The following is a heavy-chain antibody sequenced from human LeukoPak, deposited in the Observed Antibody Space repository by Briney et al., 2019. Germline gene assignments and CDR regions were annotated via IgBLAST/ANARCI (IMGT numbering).Heavy chain of an antibody. V-gene: IGHV5-51*01. Sequence: GESLKISCKGSGYSFSSYWIGWVRQMPGKGLDWMGIIYPGDSDARYSPSFQGQVTISADKSISTAYLQWSSLKASDTAIYYCARQAQPAYYYNGMDVWGQGTTVTVSS. CDR1: GYSFSSYW. J-gene: IGHJ6*02. D-gene: IGHD5-18*01. CDR2: IYPGDSDA. CDR3: ARQAQPAYYYNGMDV.